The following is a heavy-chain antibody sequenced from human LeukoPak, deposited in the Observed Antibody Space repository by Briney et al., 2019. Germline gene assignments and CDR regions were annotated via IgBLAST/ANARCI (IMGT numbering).Heavy chain of an antibody. CDR1: GFTFSSYA. D-gene: IGHD6-13*01. CDR3: ARDDSSSWYLDY. J-gene: IGHJ4*02. Sequence: GRSLRLPCAASGFTFSSYAMHWVRQAPGKGLEWVAVISYDGSNKYYADSVKGRFTISRDNSKNTLYLQMNSLRAEDTAVYYCARDDSSSWYLDYWGQGTLVTVSS. CDR2: ISYDGSNK. V-gene: IGHV3-30-3*01.